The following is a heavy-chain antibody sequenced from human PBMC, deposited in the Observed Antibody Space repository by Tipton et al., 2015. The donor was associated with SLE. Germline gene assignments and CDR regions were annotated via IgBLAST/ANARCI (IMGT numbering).Heavy chain of an antibody. Sequence: GSLRLSCAASGFTFSRHWMSWVRQPLGQGLEWVANIHEDGGEKDYVDSVKGRFTISRDNAENSLYLQMNSLRAEDTAVYYCARIPRISRPYYMDVWGKGTTVTVSS. CDR3: ARIPRISRPYYMDV. CDR1: GFTFSRHW. J-gene: IGHJ6*03. CDR2: IHEDGGEK. V-gene: IGHV3-7*01. D-gene: IGHD2/OR15-2a*01.